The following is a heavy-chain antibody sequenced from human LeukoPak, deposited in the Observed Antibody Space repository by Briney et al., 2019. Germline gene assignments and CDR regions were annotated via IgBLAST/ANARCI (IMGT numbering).Heavy chain of an antibody. J-gene: IGHJ4*02. CDR1: GYSFTSDW. CDR3: ARSSGSYYSGMKD. Sequence: GESLKISCKGSGYSFTSDWIAWVRQMPGKGLEWMGIRYPGDSDTRYSPSFQGQVTIPADKSISTAYLQWSSLKASDTAMYYCARSSGSYYSGMKDWGQGTLVTVSS. CDR2: RYPGDSDT. V-gene: IGHV5-51*01. D-gene: IGHD1-26*01.